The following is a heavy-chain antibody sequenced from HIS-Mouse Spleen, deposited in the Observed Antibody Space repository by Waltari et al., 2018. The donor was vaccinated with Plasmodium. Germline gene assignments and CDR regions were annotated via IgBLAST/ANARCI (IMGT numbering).Heavy chain of an antibody. CDR1: GYTFTGSY. V-gene: IGHV1-2*02. D-gene: IGHD6-13*01. CDR3: ARVLGYKAAAGTFVEYFQH. J-gene: IGHJ1*01. Sequence: QVQLVQSGAEVKKPGASVKVSCKASGYTFTGSYMLWVRKAPGQGLEWMGWINPNSGGTNYAQKFQGRVTMTRDTSISTAYMELSRLRSDDTAVYYCARVLGYKAAAGTFVEYFQHWGQGTLVTVSS. CDR2: INPNSGGT.